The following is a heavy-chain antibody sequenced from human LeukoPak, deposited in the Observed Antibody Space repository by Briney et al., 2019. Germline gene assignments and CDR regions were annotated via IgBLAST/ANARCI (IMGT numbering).Heavy chain of an antibody. D-gene: IGHD3-9*01. CDR1: GYTFTSYG. V-gene: IGHV1-18*04. J-gene: IGHJ4*02. CDR2: ISAYNGNT. Sequence: ASVKVSCKASGYTFTSYGISWVRHAPGQGLEWMGWISAYNGNTNYAQKLQGRVTMTTDTSTSTAYMELRSLRSDDTAVYYCARDRAFSKYYDILTGYSPGDYWGQGTLVTVSS. CDR3: ARDRAFSKYYDILTGYSPGDY.